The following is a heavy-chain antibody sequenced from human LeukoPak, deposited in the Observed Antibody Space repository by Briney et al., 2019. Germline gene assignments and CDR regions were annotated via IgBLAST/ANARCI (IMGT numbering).Heavy chain of an antibody. CDR3: VTPLPHYCSGTNCPLRY. J-gene: IGHJ4*02. V-gene: IGHV1-18*01. CDR1: DYTFDGYG. D-gene: IGHD2-2*01. Sequence: GASVRVSCKASDYTFDGYGITRVRQAPGQRLEWLGWISADNGATDFGQKVQGRVTLTTDTSTNTAYMELRSLRSDDTAVYYCVTPLPHYCSGTNCPLRYWGQGTLVTVSS. CDR2: ISADNGAT.